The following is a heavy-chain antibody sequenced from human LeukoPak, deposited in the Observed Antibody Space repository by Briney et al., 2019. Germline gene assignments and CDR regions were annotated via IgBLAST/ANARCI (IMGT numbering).Heavy chain of an antibody. CDR1: GYTFTDYY. Sequence: GESLKISCKASGYTFTDYYIHWVRQAPGQGLEWMGWINPNSGGTNYTQKFQGRVTMTRDTSISTAYLELNRLTSDDTAVYYCARVLARYGNLDYWGQGILVTVSS. CDR2: INPNSGGT. CDR3: ARVLARYGNLDY. D-gene: IGHD1-14*01. J-gene: IGHJ4*02. V-gene: IGHV1-2*02.